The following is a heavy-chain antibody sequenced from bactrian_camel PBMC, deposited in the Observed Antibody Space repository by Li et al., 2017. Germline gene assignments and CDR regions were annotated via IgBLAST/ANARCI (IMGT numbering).Heavy chain of an antibody. Sequence: VQLVESGGDSVQAGGSLRLSCAASGYTYSSYCMGWFRQAPGKEREGVAAIDTDGYKIYADPVKGRFTISKDNIKNTLVLQMNSLKPEDTAMYYCAADEPSAAGWWQPRCRCIYWGQGTQVTVS. D-gene: IGHD7*01. V-gene: IGHV3S53*01. J-gene: IGHJ4*01. CDR1: GYTYSSYC. CDR3: AADEPSAAGWWQPRCRCIY. CDR2: IDTDGYK.